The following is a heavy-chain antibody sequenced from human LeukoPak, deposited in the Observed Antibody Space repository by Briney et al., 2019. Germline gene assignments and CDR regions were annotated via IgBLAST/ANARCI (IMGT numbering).Heavy chain of an antibody. Sequence: SETLSLTCTVSGGSISSYYWSWIRQPPGKGLEWIGYIYYSGSTNYNPSLKSRVTISVDTSKNQFSLKLSSVTAADTAVYYCARHSGRGYSYGRYYYYGMDVWGQGTTVTVSS. CDR2: IYYSGST. D-gene: IGHD5-18*01. V-gene: IGHV4-59*08. J-gene: IGHJ6*02. CDR3: ARHSGRGYSYGRYYYYGMDV. CDR1: GGSISSYY.